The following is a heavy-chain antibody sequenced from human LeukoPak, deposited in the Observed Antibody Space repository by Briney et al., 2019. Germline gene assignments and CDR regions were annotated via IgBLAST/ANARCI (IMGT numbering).Heavy chain of an antibody. J-gene: IGHJ4*02. V-gene: IGHV3-74*01. CDR1: GFTVSSFW. CDR3: ARGPNSNWSGLDF. D-gene: IGHD6-6*01. Sequence: PGRSLRLSCAASGFTVSSFWMHWVRKAPGKGLVWVSRISPTGSTTSYADSVKGRFTVSRDNAKNTLYLQVNNLRAEDTAVYYCARGPNSNWSGLDFWGQGTLLTVSS. CDR2: ISPTGSTT.